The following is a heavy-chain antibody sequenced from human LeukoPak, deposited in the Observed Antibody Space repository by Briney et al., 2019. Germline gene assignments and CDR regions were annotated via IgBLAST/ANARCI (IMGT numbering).Heavy chain of an antibody. CDR1: GGSISSGGYS. D-gene: IGHD6-13*01. CDR2: IYHSGST. V-gene: IGHV4-30-2*01. J-gene: IGHJ4*02. Sequence: SETLSLTCAVSGGSISSGGYSWSWIRQPPGKGLEWTGYIYHSGSTYHNPSLKSRVTISVDRSKNQFSLKLSSVTAADTAVYYCARVSSSWLIDYWGQGTLVTVSS. CDR3: ARVSSSWLIDY.